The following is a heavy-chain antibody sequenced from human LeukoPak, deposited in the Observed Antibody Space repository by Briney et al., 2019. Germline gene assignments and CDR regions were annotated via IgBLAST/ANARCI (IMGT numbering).Heavy chain of an antibody. J-gene: IGHJ4*02. Sequence: GGSLRLSCAASGFTFSSYWMHWVRQAPGRGLVWVSRINSDGSSTNYADSVKGRFTISRGNAENTLYLQMNSLRAEDTAVYYCARKAAGLTFDYWGQGTLVTVSS. CDR2: INSDGSST. V-gene: IGHV3-74*01. CDR1: GFTFSSYW. CDR3: ARKAAGLTFDY. D-gene: IGHD6-13*01.